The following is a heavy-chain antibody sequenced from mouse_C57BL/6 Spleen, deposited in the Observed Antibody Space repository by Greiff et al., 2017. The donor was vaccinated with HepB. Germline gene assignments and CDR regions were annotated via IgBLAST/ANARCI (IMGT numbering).Heavy chain of an antibody. J-gene: IGHJ1*03. D-gene: IGHD1-1*02. Sequence: VQLQQSGPELVKPGASVKIPCKASGYTFTDYNMDWVKQSHGKSLEWIGDINPNNGGTIYNQKFKGKATLTVDKSSSTAYMELRSLTSEDTAVYYCARASEVLWGYFDVWGTGTTVTVSS. CDR2: INPNNGGT. CDR3: ARASEVLWGYFDV. V-gene: IGHV1-18*01. CDR1: GYTFTDYN.